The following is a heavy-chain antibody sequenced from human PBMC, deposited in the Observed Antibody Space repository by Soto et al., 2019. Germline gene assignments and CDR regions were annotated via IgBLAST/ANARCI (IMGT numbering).Heavy chain of an antibody. CDR2: IYYSGST. CDR1: GGSISSYY. V-gene: IGHV4-59*01. D-gene: IGHD5-18*01. CDR3: ARALGYSYGNWFDP. J-gene: IGHJ5*02. Sequence: QVQLQESGPGLVKPSETLSLTCTVSGGSISSYYWSWIRQPPGKGLEWIGYIYYSGSTNYNPSLKCRGTISVDTSKNQFSLKLSSVSAADTAVYYGARALGYSYGNWFDPWGQGTLVTVSS.